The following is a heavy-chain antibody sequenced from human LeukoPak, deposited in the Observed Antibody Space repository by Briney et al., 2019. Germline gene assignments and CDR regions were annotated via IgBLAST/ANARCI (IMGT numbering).Heavy chain of an antibody. J-gene: IGHJ4*02. CDR1: GGSISSTNC. V-gene: IGHV4/OR15-8*01. D-gene: IGHD3-3*01. CDR3: AREGGFYRPLDY. Sequence: PSETLSLSCGIHGGSISSTNCWTWVRKPPGKGLEWLGEVHLGGRRTYNPSLESGLPRSVDFSGKHSALKLNSVAPAATAVYYCAREGGFYRPLDYSGQGTLVTVSS. CDR2: VHLGGRR.